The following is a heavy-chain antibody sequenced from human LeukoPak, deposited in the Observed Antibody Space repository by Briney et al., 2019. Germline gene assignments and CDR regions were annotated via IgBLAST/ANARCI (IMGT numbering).Heavy chain of an antibody. Sequence: AASVKVSCKASGYTFTNYYMHWVRQAPGQGLEWLGLITPSGGSTWYAQKFQGRVTMTRDTSTGTAYMELSRLRSDDSAVYYCARTLYIAAAPGGFDYWGQGTLVAVSS. CDR2: ITPSGGST. CDR3: ARTLYIAAAPGGFDY. J-gene: IGHJ4*02. CDR1: GYTFTNYY. D-gene: IGHD6-13*01. V-gene: IGHV1-46*01.